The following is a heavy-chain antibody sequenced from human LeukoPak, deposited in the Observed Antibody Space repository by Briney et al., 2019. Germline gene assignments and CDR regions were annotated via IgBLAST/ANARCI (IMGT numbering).Heavy chain of an antibody. D-gene: IGHD3-10*01. CDR1: GFTFSNAW. J-gene: IGHJ4*02. CDR2: IKQDGSEK. CDR3: ARGGAPGFYFDS. V-gene: IGHV3-7*01. Sequence: PGGSLRLSCAASGFTFSNAWMSWVRRAPGKGLEWVANIKQDGSEKYFVDSVKGRFTIARDNAKNSLFLQMNSLRAEDTALYYCARGGAPGFYFDSWGRGTLVTVSS.